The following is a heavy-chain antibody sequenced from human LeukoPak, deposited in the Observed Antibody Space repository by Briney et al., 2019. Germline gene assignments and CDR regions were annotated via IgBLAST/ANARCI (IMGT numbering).Heavy chain of an antibody. Sequence: SETLSLTCAVYGGSFSGYYWSWIRQPPGKGLEWIGEINHSVSTNYNPPLKSRVTISVDTSKNQFSLKLSSVTAADTAVYYCARSSSSPYYYYYGMDVWGQGTTVTVSS. V-gene: IGHV4-34*01. CDR2: INHSVST. CDR1: GGSFSGYY. CDR3: ARSSSSPYYYYYGMDV. J-gene: IGHJ6*02. D-gene: IGHD6-6*01.